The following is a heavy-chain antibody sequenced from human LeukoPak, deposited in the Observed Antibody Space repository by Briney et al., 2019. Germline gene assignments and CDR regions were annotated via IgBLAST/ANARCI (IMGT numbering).Heavy chain of an antibody. J-gene: IGHJ5*02. D-gene: IGHD6-19*01. V-gene: IGHV1-2*02. CDR3: ARGGEDSSGLNWFDP. CDR2: INPNSGGT. CDR1: GYTSTGYY. Sequence: ASVKVSCKASGYTSTGYYMHWVRQAPGQGLEWMGWINPNSGGTNYAQKFQGRVTMTRDTSISTAYMELSRLRSDDTAVYYCARGGEDSSGLNWFDPWGQGTLVTVSS.